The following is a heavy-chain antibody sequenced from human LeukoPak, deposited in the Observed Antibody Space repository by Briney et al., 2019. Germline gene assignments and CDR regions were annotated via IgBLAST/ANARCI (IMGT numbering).Heavy chain of an antibody. CDR2: ISTYNGNT. CDR3: ARENVITFGGVIVIPAVDY. CDR1: GYPFTNFY. V-gene: IGHV1-18*01. J-gene: IGHJ4*02. D-gene: IGHD3-16*02. Sequence: GASVKVSCKPSGYPFTNFYIHWVRQAPGQGLEWMGWISTYNGNTNYAQKVQGRVTITTDTSTSTAYMELRSLRSDDTAIYYCARENVITFGGVIVIPAVDYWGQGTRVTVSS.